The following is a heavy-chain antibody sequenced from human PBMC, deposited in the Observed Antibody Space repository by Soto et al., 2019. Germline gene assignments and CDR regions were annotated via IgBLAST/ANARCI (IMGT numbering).Heavy chain of an antibody. V-gene: IGHV1-18*01. D-gene: IGHD1-1*01. CDR2: ISAHNGNT. CDR1: GYTFTSYG. CDR3: ARGRYGDY. Sequence: QVHLVQSGAEVKKPGASVKVSCKASGYTFTSYGITWVRQAPGQGLEWMGWISAHNGNTDYAQKLQGRVIVTRDTSTSTAYRELRSLISDDTAVYYCARGRYGDYWGRGALVTVSS. J-gene: IGHJ4*02.